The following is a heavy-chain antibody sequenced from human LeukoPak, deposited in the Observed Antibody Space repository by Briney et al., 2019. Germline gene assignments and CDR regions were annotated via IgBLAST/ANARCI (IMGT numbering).Heavy chain of an antibody. V-gene: IGHV4-34*01. J-gene: IGHJ4*02. CDR3: AGGATPGVF. CDR1: GGSFSGYY. D-gene: IGHD3-10*01. CDR2: INHSGST. Sequence: SETLSLTCGVYGGSFSGYYWTWIRQPPGKGLEWIGEINHSGSTNYIPSLKGRVTVSLDTSKNQFSLKLTSVTAADTAVYYCAGGATPGVFWGQGTLVTVSS.